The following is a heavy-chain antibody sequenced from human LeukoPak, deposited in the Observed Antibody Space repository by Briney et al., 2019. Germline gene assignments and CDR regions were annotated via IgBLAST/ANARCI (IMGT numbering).Heavy chain of an antibody. CDR3: ASSRRGWLWPRY. J-gene: IGHJ4*02. D-gene: IGHD5-12*01. CDR2: IYHSGNT. CDR1: GDSISGTKW. V-gene: IGHV4-4*02. Sequence: SETLSLTCAVSGDSISGTKWWSWVRQPPGKGLEWIGEIYHSGNTNYSPSLKSRVTISVDKSKNQFSLKLSSVTAADTAVYYCASSRRGWLWPRYWGQGTLVTVSS.